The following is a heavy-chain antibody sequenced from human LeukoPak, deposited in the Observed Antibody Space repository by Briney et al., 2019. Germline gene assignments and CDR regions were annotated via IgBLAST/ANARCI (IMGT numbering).Heavy chain of an antibody. CDR1: GGTFSSYA. Sequence: SVKVSCKASGGTFSSYAISWVRQAPGQGLEWMGRIIPIFGTANYAQKFQGRVTITTDESTSTAYMGLSSLRSEDTAVYYCASSGTYYDFWSGYYQFDYWGQGTLVTVSS. CDR3: ASSGTYYDFWSGYYQFDY. CDR2: IIPIFGTA. V-gene: IGHV1-69*05. D-gene: IGHD3-3*01. J-gene: IGHJ4*02.